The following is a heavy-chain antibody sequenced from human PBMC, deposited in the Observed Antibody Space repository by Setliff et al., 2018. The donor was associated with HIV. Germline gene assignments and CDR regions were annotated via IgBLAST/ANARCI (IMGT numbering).Heavy chain of an antibody. J-gene: IGHJ4*02. D-gene: IGHD3-3*01. CDR1: GYTFTSYA. V-gene: IGHV1-46*01. CDR2: VNPSGGST. CDR3: ARDGASGSGYYWADY. Sequence: WASVKVSCKASGYTFTSYAIHWVRQAPGQGLEWLGMVNPSGGSTGYAEKFQARVTLTRDTSTSTVYMELSGLREEDTAVYYCARDGASGSGYYWADYWGQGTLVTVSS.